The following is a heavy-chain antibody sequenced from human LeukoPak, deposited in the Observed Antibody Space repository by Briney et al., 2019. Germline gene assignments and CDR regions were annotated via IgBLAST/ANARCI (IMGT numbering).Heavy chain of an antibody. CDR2: INPNSGGT. J-gene: IGHJ4*02. CDR1: GYTFTGYY. D-gene: IGHD3-22*01. V-gene: IGHV1-2*02. CDR3: ARSDSSSFKNDY. Sequence: ASVKVSCKASGYTFTGYYMHWVRQAPGQGLEWMGWINPNSGGTNYAQKFQGRVTMTRDTSISTAYMELSRLRSDDTAVYYCARSDSSSFKNDYLGQGTLVTVSS.